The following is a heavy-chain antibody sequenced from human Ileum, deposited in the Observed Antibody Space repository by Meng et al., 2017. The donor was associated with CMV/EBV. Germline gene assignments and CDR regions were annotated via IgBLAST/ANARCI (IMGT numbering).Heavy chain of an antibody. CDR3: ARAAARGVPVDL. CDR2: IHPTGTT. D-gene: IGHD3-10*01. CDR1: GGSLTSYY. J-gene: IGHJ5*02. Sequence: VRLQESGPKLVQPSATLSLTCTVTGGSLTSYYWTWIRQPAGKGLEWIGRIHPTGTTDDNPSLRSRVSMSLDKSKNQFSLKLTSVTAADTAVYYCARAAARGVPVDLWGQGTLVTVSS. V-gene: IGHV4-4*07.